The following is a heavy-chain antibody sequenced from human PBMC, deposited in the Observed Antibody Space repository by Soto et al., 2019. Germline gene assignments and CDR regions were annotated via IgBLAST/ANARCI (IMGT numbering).Heavy chain of an antibody. D-gene: IGHD2-15*01. V-gene: IGHV3-23*01. CDR1: GFTFSSYA. CDR2: IRGSGDST. J-gene: IGHJ4*02. Sequence: EVQLLESGGGLVQPGGSLSVACATSGFTFSSYAMNWVRQAPGKGLEWVSAIRGSGDSTYYAGSVKGRFTISRDSSMNTLFLQMNGLRAEDTAVYFCAKFITVATSDPFDYWGQGTLVTVSS. CDR3: AKFITVATSDPFDY.